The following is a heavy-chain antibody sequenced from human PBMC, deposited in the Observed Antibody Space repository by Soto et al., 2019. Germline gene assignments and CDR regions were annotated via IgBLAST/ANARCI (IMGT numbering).Heavy chain of an antibody. D-gene: IGHD6-13*01. J-gene: IGHJ6*03. V-gene: IGHV4-59*01. CDR1: GGSIGSYC. CDR2: ISQAGST. Sequence: QVQLQESGPGLVKPSETLSLTCNVSGGSIGSYCWSSIRQPPGKGLEWIGYISQAGSTNYNPSLTSRVTISVDTSKSLFSLSLTSVTAADTAVYYCARVSRWGGIGAPPTRKPYYYYMDVWGKGTTVTVSS. CDR3: ARVSRWGGIGAPPTRKPYYYYMDV.